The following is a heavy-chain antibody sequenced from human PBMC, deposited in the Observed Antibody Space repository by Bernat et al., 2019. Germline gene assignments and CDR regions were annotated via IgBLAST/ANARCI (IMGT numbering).Heavy chain of an antibody. CDR3: ARDDQYYDILTGYLGVGDYYGMDV. Sequence: EVQLVESGGGLVKPGGSLRLSCAASGFTFNSYSMNWVRQAPGKGLEWVSSISSSSSYIYYADSVKGRFTISRDNAKNSLYLQMNSLRAEDTAVYYCARDDQYYDILTGYLGVGDYYGMDVWGQGTTVTVSS. CDR2: ISSSSSYI. J-gene: IGHJ6*02. V-gene: IGHV3-21*01. CDR1: GFTFNSYS. D-gene: IGHD3-9*01.